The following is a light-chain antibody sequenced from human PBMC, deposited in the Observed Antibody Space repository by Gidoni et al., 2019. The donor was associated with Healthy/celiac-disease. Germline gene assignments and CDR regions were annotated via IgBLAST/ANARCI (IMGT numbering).Light chain of an antibody. J-gene: IGLJ1*01. CDR1: ALPKQY. V-gene: IGLV3-25*03. CDR2: KDS. Sequence: SYELTQPPSVSVSPGHPARITCSGDALPKQYASWYQQKPGQAPVLVIYKDSERPSGIPERFSGSSSGTTVTLTISGVQAEDEADYYCQSADSSGTYYVFGTGTKVTVL. CDR3: QSADSSGTYYV.